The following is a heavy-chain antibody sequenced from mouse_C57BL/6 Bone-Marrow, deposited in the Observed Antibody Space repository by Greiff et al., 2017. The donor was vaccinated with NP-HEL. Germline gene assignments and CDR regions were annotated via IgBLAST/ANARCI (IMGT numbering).Heavy chain of an antibody. V-gene: IGHV1-66*01. J-gene: IGHJ3*01. CDR1: GYSFTSYY. D-gene: IGHD1-1*01. CDR3: ARDRGTTVEAWFAY. Sequence: QVQLQQSGPELVKPGASVKISCKASGYSFTSYYIHWVKQRPGQGLEWIGWIYPGSGNTKYNEKFKGKATLTADTSSSTAYMQLSSLTSEDSAVYYGARDRGTTVEAWFAYWGQGTLVTVSA. CDR2: IYPGSGNT.